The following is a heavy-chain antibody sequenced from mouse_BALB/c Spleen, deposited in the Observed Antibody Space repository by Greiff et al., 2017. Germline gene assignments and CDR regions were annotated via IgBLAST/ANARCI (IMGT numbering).Heavy chain of an antibody. CDR3: TSFYRYDGDYAAMDY. CDR1: GYTFTSYY. Sequence: QVQLKEPGAELVKPGASVTLSCKASGYTFTSYYMYWVKQRPGQGLEWIGGINPSNGGTNFNEKFKSKATLTVDKSSSTAYMQLSSLTSEDSAVYYCTSFYRYDGDYAAMDYWGQGTSVTVSS. CDR2: INPSNGGT. D-gene: IGHD2-14*01. J-gene: IGHJ4*01. V-gene: IGHV1S81*02.